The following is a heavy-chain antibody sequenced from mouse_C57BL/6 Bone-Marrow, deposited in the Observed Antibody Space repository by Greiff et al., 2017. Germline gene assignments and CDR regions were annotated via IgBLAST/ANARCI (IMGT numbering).Heavy chain of an antibody. CDR2: IRLKSDNYAT. V-gene: IGHV6-3*01. J-gene: IGHJ2*01. CDR3: TGGTTVTDY. Sequence: EVKVEESGGGLVQPGGSMKLSCVASGFTFSNYWMTWVRQSPEKGLEWVAQIRLKSDNYATHYAESVKGRFTISRDDSKSSVYLQMNNLRAEDTGIYYCTGGTTVTDYWGQGTTLTVSS. D-gene: IGHD1-1*01. CDR1: GFTFSNYW.